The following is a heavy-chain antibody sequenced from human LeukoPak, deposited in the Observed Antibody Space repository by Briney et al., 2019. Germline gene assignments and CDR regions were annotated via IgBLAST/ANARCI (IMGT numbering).Heavy chain of an antibody. V-gene: IGHV1-2*06. J-gene: IGHJ4*02. CDR2: INPNSGGT. CDR3: ARPEALGYCSGGSCYGPYSFDY. Sequence: GASVKVSCKASGYTFTGYYMHWVRQAPGQGLEWMGRINPNSGGTNYAQKFQGRVTMTRDTSISTAYMELSRLRSDDTAVYYCARPEALGYCSGGSCYGPYSFDYWGQGTLVTVSS. CDR1: GYTFTGYY. D-gene: IGHD2-15*01.